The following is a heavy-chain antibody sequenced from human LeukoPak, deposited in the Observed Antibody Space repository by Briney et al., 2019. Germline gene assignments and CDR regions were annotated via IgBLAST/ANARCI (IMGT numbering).Heavy chain of an antibody. Sequence: ASVKVSCKASGYTFTSYGISWVRQAPGQGLEWMGWISAYNGNTNYAQKLQGRVTMTTDTSTSTAYMELRSLRSDDTAVYYCAGTRVTFGGVIDNFDYWGQGTLVTVSS. D-gene: IGHD3-16*02. J-gene: IGHJ4*02. CDR3: AGTRVTFGGVIDNFDY. CDR2: ISAYNGNT. CDR1: GYTFTSYG. V-gene: IGHV1-18*01.